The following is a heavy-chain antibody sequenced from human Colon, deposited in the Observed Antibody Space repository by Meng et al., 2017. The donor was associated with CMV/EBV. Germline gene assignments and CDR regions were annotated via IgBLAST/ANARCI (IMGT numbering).Heavy chain of an antibody. CDR1: GFTFSSYS. CDR3: ARDSFMTTVSTYPDY. V-gene: IGHV3-30-3*01. CDR2: ISYDGSNK. Sequence: GESLKISCAASGFTFSSYSMHWVRQAPGKGLYWVAVISYDGSNKYYADSVKGRFTISRDNSKNTLFLQINSLRPEDTALYYCARDSFMTTVSTYPDYWGQGTLVTVSS. D-gene: IGHD4-17*01. J-gene: IGHJ4*02.